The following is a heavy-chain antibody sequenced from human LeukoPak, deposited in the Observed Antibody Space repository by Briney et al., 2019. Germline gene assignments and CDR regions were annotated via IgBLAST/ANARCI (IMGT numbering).Heavy chain of an antibody. CDR3: ARDSGANDYGDYSHYYYGMDV. J-gene: IGHJ6*02. D-gene: IGHD4-17*01. Sequence: ASVKVSCKTSGYTFTNYGISWVRQAPGQGLEWMGWISAYNGNTNYAQKLQGRVTMTTDTSTSTAYMELRSLRSDDTAVYYCARDSGANDYGDYSHYYYGMDVWGQGTTVTVSS. CDR1: GYTFTNYG. V-gene: IGHV1-18*01. CDR2: ISAYNGNT.